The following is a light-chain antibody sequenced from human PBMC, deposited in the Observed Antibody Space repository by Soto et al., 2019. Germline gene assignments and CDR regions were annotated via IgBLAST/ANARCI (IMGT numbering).Light chain of an antibody. CDR1: QSVSSSY. V-gene: IGKV3-20*01. CDR2: GAS. CDR3: QQYGNSRWT. J-gene: IGKJ1*01. Sequence: EIVLTQSPGTLSLSPGERATLSCRASQSVSSSYLAWYQQKPGQAPKLLISGASTRATGFPDRFSGSGSGTDFTLTISRLEPEDFAMYYCQQYGNSRWTFGQGNKVEIK.